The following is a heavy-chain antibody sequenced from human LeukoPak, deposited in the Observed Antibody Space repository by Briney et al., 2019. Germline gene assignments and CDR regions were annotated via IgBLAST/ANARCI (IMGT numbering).Heavy chain of an antibody. V-gene: IGHV3-23*01. CDR2: ISGSGGST. Sequence: QPGGSLRLSCAASGFTFSSYGMSWVRQAPGKGLEWVSAISGSGGSTYYADSVKGRFTISRDNSKNTLYLQMNSLRAEDTAVYYCAKDREMVRGVIQFYYFDYWGQGTLVTVSS. D-gene: IGHD3-10*01. CDR1: GFTFSSYG. CDR3: AKDREMVRGVIQFYYFDY. J-gene: IGHJ4*02.